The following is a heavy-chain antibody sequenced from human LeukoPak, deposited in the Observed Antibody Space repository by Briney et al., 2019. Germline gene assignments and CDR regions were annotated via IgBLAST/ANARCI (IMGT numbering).Heavy chain of an antibody. V-gene: IGHV3-23*01. J-gene: IGHJ4*02. CDR1: GFTFSSYA. Sequence: GGSLRLSCAASGFTFSSYAMSWVRQAPGKGLEWVSAISGSGGSTYYADSVKGRFTVSRDNSKNTLYLQMSSLRAEDTAVYYCAKDERNWNYNLASQTYDWGQGTLVTVSS. D-gene: IGHD1-7*01. CDR2: ISGSGGST. CDR3: AKDERNWNYNLASQTYD.